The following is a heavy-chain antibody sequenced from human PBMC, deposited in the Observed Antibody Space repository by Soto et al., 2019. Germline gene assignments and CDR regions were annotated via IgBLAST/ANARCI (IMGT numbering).Heavy chain of an antibody. D-gene: IGHD2-15*01. CDR3: ARVGVVAARGYYYYGMDV. CDR2: INPSGGST. V-gene: IGHV1-46*01. Sequence: ASVKVSCNASGYTFTSYYMHWVRQAPGQGLEWMGIINPSGGSTSYAQKFQGRVTMTRDTSTSTVYMELSSLRSEDAAVYYCARVGVVAARGYYYYGMDVWGQGTTVTVSS. J-gene: IGHJ6*02. CDR1: GYTFTSYY.